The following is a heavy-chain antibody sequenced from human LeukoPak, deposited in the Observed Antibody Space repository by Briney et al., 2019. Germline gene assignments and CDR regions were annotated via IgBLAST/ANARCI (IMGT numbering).Heavy chain of an antibody. CDR2: IIPIFCTA. V-gene: IGHV1-69*05. D-gene: IGHD4-17*01. CDR1: GGTFSSYA. J-gene: IGHJ5*02. CDR3: ARGWTTVTLFRQDHNWFDP. Sequence: ASVKVSCKASGGTFSSYAISWVRQAPGQGLEWMGRIIPIFCTANYAQKFQGRVTITTDESTSTAYMELSSLRSEDTAVYYCARGWTTVTLFRQDHNWFDPWGQGTLVTVSS.